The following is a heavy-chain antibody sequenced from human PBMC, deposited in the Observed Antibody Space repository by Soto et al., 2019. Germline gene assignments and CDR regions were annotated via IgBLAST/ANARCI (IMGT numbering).Heavy chain of an antibody. CDR3: ARDAISMVRGTNNWFDP. D-gene: IGHD3-10*01. Sequence: PGGSLRLSCEASGFIFSDHAMSWVRQAPGKGLEWVSAISGNGIATYYADSVNGRFTISRDNSKNTLYLQMNRLRADDTAVYYCARDAISMVRGTNNWFDPWGQGTLVTVSS. CDR2: ISGNGIAT. V-gene: IGHV3-23*01. CDR1: GFIFSDHA. J-gene: IGHJ5*02.